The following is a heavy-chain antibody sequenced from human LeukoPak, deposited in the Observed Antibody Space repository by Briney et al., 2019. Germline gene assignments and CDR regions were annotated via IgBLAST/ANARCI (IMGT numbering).Heavy chain of an antibody. CDR1: GFTFSSYS. CDR2: ISSSSSYI. J-gene: IGHJ4*02. D-gene: IGHD3-3*01. Sequence: PGGSLRLSCAASGFTFSSYSMNWVRQAPGKGLEWVSSISSSSSYIYYADSVKGRFTISRGNAKNSLYLQMNSLRAEDTAVYYCARDPTHPTYYDFWSGQDGGYYFDYWGQGTLVTVSS. CDR3: ARDPTHPTYYDFWSGQDGGYYFDY. V-gene: IGHV3-21*01.